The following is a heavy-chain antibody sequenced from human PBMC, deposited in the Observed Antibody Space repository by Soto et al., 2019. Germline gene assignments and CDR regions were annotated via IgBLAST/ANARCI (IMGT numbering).Heavy chain of an antibody. Sequence: QVQLQQWGAGLLKPSETLSLTCAVYGGSFSGYYWSWIRQPPGKGLEWIGEINHSGSTNYNPSLKSRVTISVDTSKNQFSLKLSSVTAADMAVYYCARLDSSGYYAFDYWGQGTLVTVSS. V-gene: IGHV4-34*01. CDR3: ARLDSSGYYAFDY. J-gene: IGHJ4*02. D-gene: IGHD3-22*01. CDR1: GGSFSGYY. CDR2: INHSGST.